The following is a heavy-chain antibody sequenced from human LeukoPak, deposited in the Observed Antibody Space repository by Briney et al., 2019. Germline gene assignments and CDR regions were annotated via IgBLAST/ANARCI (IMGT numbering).Heavy chain of an antibody. D-gene: IGHD6-19*01. V-gene: IGHV1-3*01. J-gene: IGHJ4*02. Sequence: GASVKVSCKASGYTFTSYAMHWVRQAPGQRLEWMGWINAGNGNTKYSQKFQGRVTITRDTSASTAYMELSSLRSEDTAVHYCARSLGGAGLYDYWGQGTLVTVSS. CDR2: INAGNGNT. CDR1: GYTFTSYA. CDR3: ARSLGGAGLYDY.